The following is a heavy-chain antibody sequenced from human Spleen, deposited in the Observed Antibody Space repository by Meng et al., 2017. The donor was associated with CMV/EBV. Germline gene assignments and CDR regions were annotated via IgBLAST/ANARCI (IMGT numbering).Heavy chain of an antibody. J-gene: IGHJ4*02. D-gene: IGHD4-11*01. Sequence: GESLKISCAASGFTFSSYSMNWVRQAPGKGLEWVSSISSSSSYIYYADSVKGRFTISRDNAKNSLYLQMNSLRAEDTALYYCASLVDYSTYEFDYWGQGTLVTVSS. CDR3: ASLVDYSTYEFDY. CDR1: GFTFSSYS. V-gene: IGHV3-21*01. CDR2: ISSSSSYI.